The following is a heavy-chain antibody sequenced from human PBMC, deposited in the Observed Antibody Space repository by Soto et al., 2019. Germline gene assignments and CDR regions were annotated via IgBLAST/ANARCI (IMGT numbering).Heavy chain of an antibody. J-gene: IGHJ4*02. CDR2: ISSSSSFI. CDR1: GFTFSSYS. D-gene: IGHD3-9*01. V-gene: IGHV3-21*01. Sequence: DVKLVESGGGLVKPGGSLRLSCAASGFTFSSYSMNWVRQAPGKGLEWVSSISSSSSFIYYADSVKGRFTISRDNAKNSLYLQMNSLRADDTAMFYCARSYDILTGYSGFDYWGQGTLVNVSS. CDR3: ARSYDILTGYSGFDY.